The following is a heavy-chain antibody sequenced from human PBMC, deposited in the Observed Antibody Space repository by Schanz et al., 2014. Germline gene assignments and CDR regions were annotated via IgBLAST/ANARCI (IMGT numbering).Heavy chain of an antibody. J-gene: IGHJ3*01. CDR3: ARDGGRDGYNLAFDV. CDR1: GFTFSVYW. D-gene: IGHD5-12*01. CDR2: ISGDGTTT. Sequence: VQLVESGGGVVQPGRSLRLSCAASGFTFSVYWMHWVRQPPGEGLVSVSRISGDGTTTSYADSVKGRFTISRDNAKNTLYLQMNSLRAEDTAVYFCARDGGRDGYNLAFDVWGQGTLVTVSS. V-gene: IGHV3-74*01.